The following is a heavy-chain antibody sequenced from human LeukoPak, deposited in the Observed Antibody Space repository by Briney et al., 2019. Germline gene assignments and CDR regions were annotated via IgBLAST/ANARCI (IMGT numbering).Heavy chain of an antibody. J-gene: IGHJ6*03. CDR1: GGSISSGYY. V-gene: IGHV4-38-2*02. CDR2: IYHSGST. Sequence: PSETLSLTCTVSGGSISSGYYWGWIRQPPGKGLEWIGSIYHSGSTYYNPSLKSRVTISVDTSKNQFSLKLSSVTAADTAVYYCARDSSGSYQNYYYYYMDVWGKGTTVTVSS. D-gene: IGHD1-26*01. CDR3: ARDSSGSYQNYYYYYMDV.